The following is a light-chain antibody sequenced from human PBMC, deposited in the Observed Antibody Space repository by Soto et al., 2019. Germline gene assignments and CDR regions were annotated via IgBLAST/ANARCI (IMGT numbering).Light chain of an antibody. CDR1: QSVSSSY. CDR3: QQYGSSPRT. Sequence: EIVMTQSPATLSLSPGERATLSCRASQSVSSSYLAWYQQKPGQAPRLLIYGAPSRATGIPDRFSGSGSGTDFALTVSRLEPEDFAVYYCQQYGSSPRTFGQGTKVDIK. CDR2: GAP. J-gene: IGKJ1*01. V-gene: IGKV3-20*01.